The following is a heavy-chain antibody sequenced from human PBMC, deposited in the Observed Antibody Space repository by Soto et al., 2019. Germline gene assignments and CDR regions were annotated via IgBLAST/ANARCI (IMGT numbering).Heavy chain of an antibody. D-gene: IGHD2-15*01. Sequence: ASVKVSCKASGYTFTSYDINWVRQATGQGLEWMGWMNPNSGNTGYAQKFQGRVTMTRNTSISTAYMELSSLRSEDTAVYYCARGPYCSGGSCYDYYYYMAVWGKGTTVPVSS. CDR3: ARGPYCSGGSCYDYYYYMAV. V-gene: IGHV1-8*01. CDR1: GYTFTSYD. J-gene: IGHJ6*03. CDR2: MNPNSGNT.